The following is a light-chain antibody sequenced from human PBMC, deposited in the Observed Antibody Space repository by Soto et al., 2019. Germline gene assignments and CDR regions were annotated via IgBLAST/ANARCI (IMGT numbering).Light chain of an antibody. CDR3: QHFGNSLWT. CDR2: AAS. CDR1: QSVSSKF. Sequence: EIVLTQSPGTLSLSPGAGAALSCRASQSVSSKFLAWYQQKPGQAPRLLIYAASNRATGIPDRFSGAGSGTDFTLTISGLEPEDFAVYYCQHFGNSLWTFGQGTKVDIK. J-gene: IGKJ1*01. V-gene: IGKV3-20*01.